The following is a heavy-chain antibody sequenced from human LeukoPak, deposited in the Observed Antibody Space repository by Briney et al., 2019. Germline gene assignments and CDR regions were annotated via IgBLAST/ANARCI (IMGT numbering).Heavy chain of an antibody. V-gene: IGHV3-48*01. D-gene: IGHD1-26*01. CDR2: ISSGSGTM. CDR1: GFTFSDYS. CDR3: ASGSAWHAY. J-gene: IGHJ4*02. Sequence: PGGSLRLSCAASGFTFSDYSMNWVRQAPGKGLEWVSYISSGSGTMFYADSVKGRFTISRDNANNSLYLEMNSLRAEDTAVYYCASGSAWHAYWGQGTLVSVSS.